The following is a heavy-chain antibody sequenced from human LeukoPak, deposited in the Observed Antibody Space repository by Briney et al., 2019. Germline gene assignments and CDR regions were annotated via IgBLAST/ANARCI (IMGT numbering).Heavy chain of an antibody. CDR2: IIPIFGTA. D-gene: IGHD5-24*01. V-gene: IGHV1-69*05. CDR3: ARAQVEMATILYYYYYVDV. Sequence: SVKVSCKASGGTFSSYAISWVRQAPGQGLEWMGGIIPIFGTANYAQKFKGRVTITTDESTSTAYMELSSPRSEDTAVYYCARAQVEMATILYYYYYVDVWGKGTTVTVSS. J-gene: IGHJ6*03. CDR1: GGTFSSYA.